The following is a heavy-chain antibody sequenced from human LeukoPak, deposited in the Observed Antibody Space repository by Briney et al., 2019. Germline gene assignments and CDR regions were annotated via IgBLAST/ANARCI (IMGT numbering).Heavy chain of an antibody. D-gene: IGHD6-13*01. Sequence: GRSLRLSCAASGFTFSSYGMHWVRQAPGKGLEWVAVISYDGSDKYSADSVKGRFTISRDNSKNTLYLQMNSLRAEDTAVYYCARGFGWEQQLVPFFDYWGQGTLVTVSS. J-gene: IGHJ4*02. CDR2: ISYDGSDK. V-gene: IGHV3-30*03. CDR1: GFTFSSYG. CDR3: ARGFGWEQQLVPFFDY.